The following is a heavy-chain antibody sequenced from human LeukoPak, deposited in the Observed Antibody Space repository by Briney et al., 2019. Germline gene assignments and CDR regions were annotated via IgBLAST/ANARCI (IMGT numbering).Heavy chain of an antibody. CDR1: GFTFSSYW. V-gene: IGHV3-74*01. Sequence: GGSLRLSCAASGFTFSSYWMHRVRQAPGKGLVWVSRINSDGSATNYTDSVKGRFTISRDNAKNTLYLQMNSLRAEDTATYYCARRSSGSPPFYFDYWGQGTLVTVSS. CDR3: ARRSSGSPPFYFDY. D-gene: IGHD1-26*01. J-gene: IGHJ4*02. CDR2: INSDGSAT.